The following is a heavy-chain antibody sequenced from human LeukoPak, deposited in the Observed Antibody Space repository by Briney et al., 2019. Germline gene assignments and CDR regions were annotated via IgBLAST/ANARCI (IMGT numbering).Heavy chain of an antibody. V-gene: IGHV4-61*01. CDR3: ARAQYYYDSSGYFFDY. J-gene: IGHJ4*02. Sequence: SETLSLTCTVSGGSVSSGSYYWGWIRQPPGKGLEWVGYIYYSGSTNYNPSLKSRVTISVDTSKNQFPLKLSSVTAADTAVYYCARAQYYYDSSGYFFDYWGQGTLVTVSS. CDR1: GGSVSSGSYY. CDR2: IYYSGST. D-gene: IGHD3-22*01.